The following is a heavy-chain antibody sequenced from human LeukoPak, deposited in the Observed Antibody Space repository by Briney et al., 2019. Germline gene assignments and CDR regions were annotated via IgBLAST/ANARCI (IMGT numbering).Heavy chain of an antibody. V-gene: IGHV4-39*02. D-gene: IGHD2-2*01. CDR1: GGPISSSSYY. Sequence: SETLSLTCTVSGGPISSSSYYWGWIRQPPGKGLEWIGSISYSGSTDYNPSLKSRVTISVDTSKNQFSLRLNSVTAADTAVYYCAIEDCSSSNCYGDWGRGTLVTVSS. CDR3: AIEDCSSSNCYGD. CDR2: ISYSGST. J-gene: IGHJ4*02.